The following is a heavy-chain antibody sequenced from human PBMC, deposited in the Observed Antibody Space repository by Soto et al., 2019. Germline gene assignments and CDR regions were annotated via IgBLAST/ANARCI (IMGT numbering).Heavy chain of an antibody. CDR3: ARVGAAAGHHNWFDP. CDR2: TYYRSKWYN. D-gene: IGHD6-13*01. J-gene: IGHJ5*02. CDR1: GDSVSSNSAA. V-gene: IGHV6-1*01. Sequence: PSQTLSLTCAISGDSVSSNSAAWNWIRQSQSRGLEWLGRTYYRSKWYNDHAVSVKSRITINPDTSKNQFSLQLNSVTPEDTAVYYCARVGAAAGHHNWFDPWGQGTLVTVSS.